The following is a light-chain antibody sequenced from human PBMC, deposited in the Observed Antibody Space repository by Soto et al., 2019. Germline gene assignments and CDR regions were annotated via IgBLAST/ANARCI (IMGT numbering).Light chain of an antibody. J-gene: IGLJ3*02. CDR1: SSNIGSNT. Sequence: QPVLTQPPSASGTPGQRVTISCSGSSSNIGSNTVNWYQQLPGTAPKLLIYYNNQRPSGVPDRFSGSKSGTSASLAISGLQSEDEAHYYCAAWDDSLDGWVFGGGTKVTVL. V-gene: IGLV1-44*01. CDR2: YNN. CDR3: AAWDDSLDGWV.